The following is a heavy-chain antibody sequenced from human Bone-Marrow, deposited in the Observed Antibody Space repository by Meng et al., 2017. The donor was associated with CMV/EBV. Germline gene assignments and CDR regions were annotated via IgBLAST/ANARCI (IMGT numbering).Heavy chain of an antibody. CDR1: GFTFSSYA. CDR2: ISYDGSNK. CDR3: ARPLVGASALGFDY. D-gene: IGHD1-26*01. V-gene: IGHV3-30*04. Sequence: LSLTCAASGFTFSSYAMHWVRQAPGKGLEWVAVISYDGSNKYYADSVKGRFTISRDNSKNTLYLQMNSLRAEDTAVYYCARPLVGASALGFDYWGQGTLVTVSS. J-gene: IGHJ4*02.